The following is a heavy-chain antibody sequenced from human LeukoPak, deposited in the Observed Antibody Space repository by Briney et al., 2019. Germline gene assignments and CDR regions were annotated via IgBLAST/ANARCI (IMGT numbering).Heavy chain of an antibody. CDR1: GYTFTSYA. J-gene: IGHJ5*02. D-gene: IGHD2-2*01. CDR3: ARDYCSSTSCYLSP. CDR2: INTNTGNP. Sequence: ASVKVSCKASGYTFTSYAMNWVRQAPGQGLEWMGWINTNTGNPTYAQGFTGRFAFSLDTSVSTAYLQISSLKAEDTAVYYCARDYCSSTSCYLSPWGQGTLVTVSS. V-gene: IGHV7-4-1*02.